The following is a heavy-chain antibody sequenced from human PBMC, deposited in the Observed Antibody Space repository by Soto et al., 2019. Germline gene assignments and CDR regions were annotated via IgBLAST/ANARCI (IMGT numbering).Heavy chain of an antibody. V-gene: IGHV5-51*01. CDR1: GYTFTNYW. CDR2: IYPGDSDT. J-gene: IGHJ6*02. CDR3: AASIFYYGMGV. Sequence: VQLVQSGAEVKKPGESLQISCKGSGYTFTNYWIGWVRQMPGKGLEWMGIIYPGDSDTKYNPSYQGQVTISADKSITPTYLRWTSLKASDTAIYYCAASIFYYGMGVWGQGTTVTVSS.